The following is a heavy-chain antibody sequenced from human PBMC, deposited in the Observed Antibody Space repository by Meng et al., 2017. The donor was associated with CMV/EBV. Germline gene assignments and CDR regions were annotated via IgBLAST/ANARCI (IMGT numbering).Heavy chain of an antibody. CDR1: GFTFSSYW. Sequence: GESLKISCAASGFTFSSYWMSWVRQAPGKGLEWVANIKQDGSEKYYVDSVKGRFTISRDNAKNSLYLQMNSLRAEDTAVYYCARAEGGDYFDYWGRGTLVTVSS. J-gene: IGHJ4*02. D-gene: IGHD1-14*01. CDR2: IKQDGSEK. CDR3: ARAEGGDYFDY. V-gene: IGHV3-7*01.